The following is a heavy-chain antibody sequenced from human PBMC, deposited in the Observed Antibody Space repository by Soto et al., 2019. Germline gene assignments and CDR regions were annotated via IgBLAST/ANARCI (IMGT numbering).Heavy chain of an antibody. Sequence: QVQLVQSGAEVKKPGASVKVSCKASGYTFTSYGISWVRQAPGQGLEWMGWISAYNGNTNYAQKLQGRVTMTTDTSTGRGEMELGSLGTDDTAGYYLAWEGMVTPSDYWGQGTLVTVSS. J-gene: IGHJ4*02. CDR2: ISAYNGNT. V-gene: IGHV1-18*01. CDR1: GYTFTSYG. CDR3: AWEGMVTPSDY. D-gene: IGHD4-4*01.